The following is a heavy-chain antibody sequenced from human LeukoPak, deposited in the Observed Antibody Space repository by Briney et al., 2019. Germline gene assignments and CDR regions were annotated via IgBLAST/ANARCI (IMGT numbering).Heavy chain of an antibody. V-gene: IGHV1-18*01. CDR2: ISCYNGDT. D-gene: IGHD6-19*01. CDR3: ARDPTNTSGRYAYFDS. CDR1: GYTFTHHG. J-gene: IGHJ4*02. Sequence: ASVKVSCKASGYTFTHHGISWVRQAPGQGLEWMAWISCYNGDTHYAQKFQGRVTLTTDTSTSTAYVELRSLRSDDTAVYYCARDPTNTSGRYAYFDSWGQGTLVTVSS.